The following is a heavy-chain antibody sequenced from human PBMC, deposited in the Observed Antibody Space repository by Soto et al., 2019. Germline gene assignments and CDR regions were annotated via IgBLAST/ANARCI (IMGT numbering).Heavy chain of an antibody. Sequence: SLTCAVSGYSVSSGYYWGWIRQPPGKGLEWVGSIYHSGRTYYNPYLKSRVTISVDTSKNQFSLKLSSVTAADTAVYYCAGATGPYPSYGMDAWGQGTRVSVSS. V-gene: IGHV4-38-2*01. CDR3: AGATGPYPSYGMDA. CDR1: GYSVSSGYY. D-gene: IGHD4-17*01. CDR2: IYHSGRT. J-gene: IGHJ6*02.